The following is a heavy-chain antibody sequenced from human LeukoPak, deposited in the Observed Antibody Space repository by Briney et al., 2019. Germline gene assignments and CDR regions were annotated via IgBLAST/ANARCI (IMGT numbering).Heavy chain of an antibody. CDR2: IYTSRST. CDR1: GGSISSYY. CDR3: ARGLSCIGDSCYSGWFDP. J-gene: IGHJ5*02. Sequence: SETLSLTCTVSGGSISSYYWSWIRQPAGKGLEWIGRIYTSRSTNYNPSLKSRVTMSVDTSKNQFSLRLSSVTAADTAVYYCARGLSCIGDSCYSGWFDPWGQGTLVTVSS. D-gene: IGHD2-15*01. V-gene: IGHV4-4*07.